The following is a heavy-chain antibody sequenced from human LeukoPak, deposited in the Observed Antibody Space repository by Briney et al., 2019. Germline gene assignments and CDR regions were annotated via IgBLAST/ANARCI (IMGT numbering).Heavy chain of an antibody. CDR3: TTGNWGRH. Sequence: GGSLRLSCAASGFTFNDAWMNWVRQAPGKGLEWVGRIKRKADGGTTDYAAPVKGRFTISRDDSKNTLYLQMNSLKTEDTAVYYCTTGNWGRHWGQGTLVTVSS. CDR1: GFTFNDAW. D-gene: IGHD7-27*01. CDR2: IKRKADGGTT. J-gene: IGHJ4*02. V-gene: IGHV3-15*07.